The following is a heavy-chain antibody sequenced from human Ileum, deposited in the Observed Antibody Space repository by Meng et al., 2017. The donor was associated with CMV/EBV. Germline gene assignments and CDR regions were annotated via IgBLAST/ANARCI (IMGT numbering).Heavy chain of an antibody. J-gene: IGHJ6*02. V-gene: IGHV1-8*01. CDR2: MDPESGST. CDR3: ARQVYYYAFDV. CDR1: GDSFTNYE. Sequence: ASVNVSCKASGDSFTNYEINWVRQATGQGLEWMGWMDPESGSTGYVQKFQGRVTLTRNTSIDTAYMALRRLRSEDTAVYYCARQVYYYAFDVWGQGTTVTVSS.